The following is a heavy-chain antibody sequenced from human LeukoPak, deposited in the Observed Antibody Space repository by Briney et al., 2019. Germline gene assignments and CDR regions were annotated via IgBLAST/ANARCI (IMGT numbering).Heavy chain of an antibody. CDR3: ARGYYYASSGYYYFDY. CDR2: INPNSGGT. Sequence: ASVKVSCKASGYTFTGYYIHWVRQAPGQGLEWMGWINPNSGGTHYAQKLQGRVTMTRDTSITTAYMELSRLRSHDTAVYYCARGYYYASSGYYYFDYWGQGTLVTVSS. D-gene: IGHD3-22*01. V-gene: IGHV1-2*02. J-gene: IGHJ4*02. CDR1: GYTFTGYY.